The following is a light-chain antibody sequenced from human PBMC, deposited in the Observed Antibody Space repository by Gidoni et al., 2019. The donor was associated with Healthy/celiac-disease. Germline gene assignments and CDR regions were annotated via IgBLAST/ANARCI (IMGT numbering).Light chain of an antibody. CDR1: QSISNY. CDR3: QQSYSTPRT. Sequence: DIQMTLFHSSLSASVGDRVTITCRASQSISNYLNWYQQKQGKAPKLLIYAASSLQSGVPSRFSGSGSGTDFTLTISSLQPEDFATYYCQQSYSTPRTFGQGTKVEIK. CDR2: AAS. J-gene: IGKJ1*01. V-gene: IGKV1-39*01.